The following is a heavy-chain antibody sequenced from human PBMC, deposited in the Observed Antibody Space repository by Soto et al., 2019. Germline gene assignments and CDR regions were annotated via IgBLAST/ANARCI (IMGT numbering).Heavy chain of an antibody. V-gene: IGHV4-59*08. J-gene: IGHJ6*02. CDR3: ARHLTYCSAGSCYSDFPYYGMDV. CDR1: GGSISRYY. Sequence: SETLSLTCTVSGGSISRYYWNWIRQPPGKGLEWIGYIYYSGSTNYNPSLKSRVTISVDTSKNQFSLKLSSVTAADTAVYYCARHLTYCSAGSCYSDFPYYGMDVWAQGTTVTVSS. D-gene: IGHD2-15*01. CDR2: IYYSGST.